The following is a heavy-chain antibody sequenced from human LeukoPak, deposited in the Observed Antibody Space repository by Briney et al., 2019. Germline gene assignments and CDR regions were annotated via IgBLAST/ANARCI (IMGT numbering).Heavy chain of an antibody. CDR3: ARGYSSSFYYMDV. CDR2: IYYSGST. Sequence: SETLSLTCTVSGGSISSYYWSWIRQSPGKGLEWIGFIYYSGSTNYNPSLKSRVTISVDTSKNQFSLKLSSVTAADTAVYYCARGYSSSFYYMDVWGKGTTVTISS. J-gene: IGHJ6*03. D-gene: IGHD6-13*01. CDR1: GGSISSYY. V-gene: IGHV4-59*01.